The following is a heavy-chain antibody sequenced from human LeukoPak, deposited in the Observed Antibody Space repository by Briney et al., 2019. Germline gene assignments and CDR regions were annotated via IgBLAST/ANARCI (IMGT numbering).Heavy chain of an antibody. CDR2: ISSSSSYI. V-gene: IGHV3-21*01. D-gene: IGHD3-22*01. CDR1: GLTFSSYS. Sequence: GGSLRLSCAASGLTFSSYSMNWVRQAPGKGLEWVSSISSSSSYIYYADSVKGRFTISRDNAKNSLYLQMNSLRAEDTAVYYCARGWYYYDSSGYPVYFDYWGQGTLVTVSS. CDR3: ARGWYYYDSSGYPVYFDY. J-gene: IGHJ4*02.